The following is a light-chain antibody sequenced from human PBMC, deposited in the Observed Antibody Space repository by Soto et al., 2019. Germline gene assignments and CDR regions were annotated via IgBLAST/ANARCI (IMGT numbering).Light chain of an antibody. J-gene: IGKJ5*01. CDR3: QQYSNWPIT. CDR2: DAS. Sequence: EIVLTQSPATLSLSPGERATLSCRASQSVSSYLAWYQQKPGQAPRLLIYDASNRATGIPDTFSDSGSGTDFTLTFSSLEPENFAVYYCQQYSNWPITFGQGTRLEIK. V-gene: IGKV3-11*01. CDR1: QSVSSY.